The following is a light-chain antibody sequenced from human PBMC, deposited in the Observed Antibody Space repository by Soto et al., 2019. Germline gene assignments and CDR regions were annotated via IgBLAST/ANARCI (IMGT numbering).Light chain of an antibody. J-gene: IGKJ1*01. CDR3: QQTRTVPPEWT. CDR1: QSIASY. V-gene: IGKV1-39*01. CDR2: ATS. Sequence: DIQMTRSPSSLSASVGDRVTITCRASQSIASYLNWYQQKPGKAPRLLIFATSNLQSGVPSRFSGSGSGTHFTLSISSLQPEDSATYYCQQTRTVPPEWTFGQGTKGDIK.